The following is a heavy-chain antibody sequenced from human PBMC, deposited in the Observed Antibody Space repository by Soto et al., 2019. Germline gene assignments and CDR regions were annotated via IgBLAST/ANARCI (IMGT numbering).Heavy chain of an antibody. CDR1: GYTFTSYA. D-gene: IGHD3-10*01. Sequence: ASVKVSCKASGYTFTSYAMHWVRQAPGQRLEWMGWINAGNGNTKYSQKFQGRVTITRDTSASTAYMELSSLRSEDTAVYYCARNRDYYGSGSYYWYFGFGYMDVWGKGTTVTVSS. V-gene: IGHV1-3*01. J-gene: IGHJ6*03. CDR3: ARNRDYYGSGSYYWYFGFGYMDV. CDR2: INAGNGNT.